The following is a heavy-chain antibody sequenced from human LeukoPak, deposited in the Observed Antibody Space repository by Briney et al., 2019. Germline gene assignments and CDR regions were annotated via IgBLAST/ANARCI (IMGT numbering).Heavy chain of an antibody. CDR1: GFSFSGYD. V-gene: IGHV3-30*04. CDR3: ARAAAETGSFRDNWFDP. CDR2: ISDDGRIK. D-gene: IGHD3-9*01. J-gene: IGHJ5*02. Sequence: GGSLRLSCVASGFSFSGYDMHWVRQAPGKGLEWVAVISDDGRIKIYGDSVKGRLTISRDNSKNTLYLQMNSLRGEDTAVYYCARAAAETGSFRDNWFDPWGQGTLVTVSS.